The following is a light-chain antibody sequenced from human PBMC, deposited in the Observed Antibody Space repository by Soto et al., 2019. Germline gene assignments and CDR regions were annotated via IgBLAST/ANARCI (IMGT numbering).Light chain of an antibody. CDR3: QQRSNWLWT. V-gene: IGKV3-11*01. CDR1: QSVSNY. Sequence: EIVLTHSPATLSLSPGERATLSFSASQSVSNYLAWYRQKPGQAPRLLIYDTSNRATGIPARFSGRGSGTDFTLTISSLEPEDFAVYYCQQRSNWLWTFGQGTKVDI. CDR2: DTS. J-gene: IGKJ1*01.